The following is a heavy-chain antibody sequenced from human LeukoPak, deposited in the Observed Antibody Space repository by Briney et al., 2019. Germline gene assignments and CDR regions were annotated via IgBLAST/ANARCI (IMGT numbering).Heavy chain of an antibody. V-gene: IGHV4-38-2*02. Sequence: KPSETLSLTCTVSGYSISSGYYWGWIRQPPGKGLEWIGSIYHSGSTYYKPSLKSRVTISVDTSKNQFSLKLSSVTAADTAVYYCARAFYSSSWYNKEDFFDYWGQGTLVTVSS. CDR1: GYSISSGYY. D-gene: IGHD6-13*01. CDR2: IYHSGST. CDR3: ARAFYSSSWYNKEDFFDY. J-gene: IGHJ4*02.